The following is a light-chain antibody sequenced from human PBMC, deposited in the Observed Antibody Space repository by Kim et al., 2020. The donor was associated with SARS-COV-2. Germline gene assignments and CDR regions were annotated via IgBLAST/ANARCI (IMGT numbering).Light chain of an antibody. Sequence: SVSPGQTASITCSGHRLGDKDVGWYQQKPGRSPVMVIYQDNKRPSGIPERFSGSNSGNTATLTISGTQAMDEADYYCQAWESNTVTFGGGTKLTVL. V-gene: IGLV3-1*01. CDR3: QAWESNTVT. CDR1: RLGDKD. CDR2: QDN. J-gene: IGLJ2*01.